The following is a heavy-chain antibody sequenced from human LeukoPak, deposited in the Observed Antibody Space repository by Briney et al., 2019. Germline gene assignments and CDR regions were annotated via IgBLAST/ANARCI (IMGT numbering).Heavy chain of an antibody. J-gene: IGHJ4*02. D-gene: IGHD3-16*01. CDR3: GRAFPPLRTSSAGDL. CDR2: ISGLSSYT. Sequence: GGSLRLSCSASGFTFSDYEMNWVRQAPGKGLEWVSSISGLSSYTYYGESVKGRFSISRDNAKNSLYLQMNSLGAEDTATYYCGRAFPPLRTSSAGDLWGQGILVTVSS. V-gene: IGHV3-21*01. CDR1: GFTFSDYE.